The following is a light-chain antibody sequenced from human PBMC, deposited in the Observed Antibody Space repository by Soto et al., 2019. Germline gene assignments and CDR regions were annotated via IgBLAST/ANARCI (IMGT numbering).Light chain of an antibody. J-gene: IGKJ1*01. CDR1: QSVGSSY. Sequence: EIVLTQSPGTLSLSPGERVTLSCRASQSVGSSYLAWYQQKPGQAPRLLMYATSSRATGIPDRFSGSGSGTDFTLTISRLEPEDFAVYYCHQFDSSLTFGQGTRVEIK. CDR3: HQFDSSLT. V-gene: IGKV3-20*01. CDR2: ATS.